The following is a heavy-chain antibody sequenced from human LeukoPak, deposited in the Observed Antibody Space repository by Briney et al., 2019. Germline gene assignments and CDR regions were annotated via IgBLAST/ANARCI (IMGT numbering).Heavy chain of an antibody. D-gene: IGHD3-3*01. V-gene: IGHV3-23*01. CDR3: AKALRITIFGVVIIVDAFDI. CDR2: ISGSGGSA. Sequence: GGSLRLSCAASGFTFSSYAMSWVRQAPGKGLEWVSAISGSGGSAYYADSVKGRFTISRDNSKNTLYLQMNSLRAEDTAVYYCAKALRITIFGVVIIVDAFDIWGQGTMVTVSS. CDR1: GFTFSSYA. J-gene: IGHJ3*02.